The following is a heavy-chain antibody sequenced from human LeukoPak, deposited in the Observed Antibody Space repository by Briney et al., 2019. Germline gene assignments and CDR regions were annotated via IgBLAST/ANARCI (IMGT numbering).Heavy chain of an antibody. D-gene: IGHD4-23*01. V-gene: IGHV3-15*01. J-gene: IGHJ4*02. CDR3: TTSYGGFFDY. Sequence: PGGSLRLSCAASGFTFSNAWMNWVRQAPGKGLEWVGRIKSKTGGGTTDYAAPVKGRFTLSRDDSKNTLYLQMNSLKTEDTAVYYCTTSYGGFFDYWGQGTLVTVSS. CDR1: GFTFSNAW. CDR2: IKSKTGGGTT.